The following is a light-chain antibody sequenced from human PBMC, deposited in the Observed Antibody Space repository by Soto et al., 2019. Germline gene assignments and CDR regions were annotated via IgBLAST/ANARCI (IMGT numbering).Light chain of an antibody. J-gene: IGKJ1*01. Sequence: EIVMTQSPATLSVSPGERATLSCRASQSVSSNLAWYQQKSGQAPRLLIYGGSIRATGIPARISGSGSGTNFTLTISSLQSEDFAGYYCQHYNNWPPWTFGQGTKVEVK. CDR2: GGS. CDR3: QHYNNWPPWT. V-gene: IGKV3-15*01. CDR1: QSVSSN.